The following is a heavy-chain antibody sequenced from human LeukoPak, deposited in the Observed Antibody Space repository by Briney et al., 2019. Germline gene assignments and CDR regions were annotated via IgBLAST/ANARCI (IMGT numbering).Heavy chain of an antibody. D-gene: IGHD6-6*01. CDR3: ARVLYPPIAAPFPMDV. CDR1: GYTFSSYA. Sequence: ASVKVSCKASGYTFSSYAMNWVRQAPGQGLEWMGWISAYNGNTNYAQKLQGRVTMTTDTSTSTAYMELRSLRSDDTAVYYCARVLYPPIAAPFPMDVWGKGTTVTVSS. J-gene: IGHJ6*03. V-gene: IGHV1-18*01. CDR2: ISAYNGNT.